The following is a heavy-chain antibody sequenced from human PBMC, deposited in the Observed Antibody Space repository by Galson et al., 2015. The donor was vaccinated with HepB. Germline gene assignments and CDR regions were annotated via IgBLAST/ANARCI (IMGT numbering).Heavy chain of an antibody. Sequence: SLRLSCAASGFTFSNDAMNWVRQAPGKGLEWVAFISGSGGTTHYADSVKGRFTISRDNPKNMVFLQMNSLRAEDTAVYFCAKDLAALSRSFDSWGQGTLVTVSS. J-gene: IGHJ4*02. V-gene: IGHV3-23*01. D-gene: IGHD2-15*01. CDR1: GFTFSNDA. CDR2: ISGSGGTT. CDR3: AKDLAALSRSFDS.